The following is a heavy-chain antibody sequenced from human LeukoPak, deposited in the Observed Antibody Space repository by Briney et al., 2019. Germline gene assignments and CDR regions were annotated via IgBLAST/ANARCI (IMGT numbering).Heavy chain of an antibody. Sequence: GRSLRLSCAASGFTFDDYAMHWVRQAPGKGLEWVSGISWNSGSIGYADSVKGRFTISRDNAKNSLYLQMNSLRAEDTALYYCAKDLKSGYCTNGVCSYFDYWGQGTLVTVSS. CDR1: GFTFDDYA. V-gene: IGHV3-9*01. CDR3: AKDLKSGYCTNGVCSYFDY. J-gene: IGHJ4*02. CDR2: ISWNSGSI. D-gene: IGHD2-8*01.